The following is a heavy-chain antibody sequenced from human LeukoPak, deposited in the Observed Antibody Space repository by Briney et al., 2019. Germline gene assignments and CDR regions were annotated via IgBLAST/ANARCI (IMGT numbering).Heavy chain of an antibody. Sequence: PGGSLRLSCAASGFTFSSYWMSWVRQAPGKGLEWVANIKQDGSEKYYVDSVKGRFTISRDNAKNSLYLQMNSLRAEDTAVYYCAKAPRLGFLEWSSRYYYYMDVWGKGTTVTVSS. V-gene: IGHV3-7*01. CDR3: AKAPRLGFLEWSSRYYYYMDV. J-gene: IGHJ6*03. D-gene: IGHD3-3*01. CDR2: IKQDGSEK. CDR1: GFTFSSYW.